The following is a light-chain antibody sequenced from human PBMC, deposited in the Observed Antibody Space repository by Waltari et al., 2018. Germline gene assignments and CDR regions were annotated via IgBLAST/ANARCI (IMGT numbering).Light chain of an antibody. CDR3: QQYYSIPRS. Sequence: DIVMTQSPDSLAVSLGERATINCKSSQSVLFSSNNENYLAWYQQKPGQPPKLLIYWASTRESGVPDRFSGSGSGTEFTLTISSLQAEDVAVYYCQQYYSIPRSFGQGTKLEIK. V-gene: IGKV4-1*01. CDR1: QSVLFSSNNENY. CDR2: WAS. J-gene: IGKJ2*03.